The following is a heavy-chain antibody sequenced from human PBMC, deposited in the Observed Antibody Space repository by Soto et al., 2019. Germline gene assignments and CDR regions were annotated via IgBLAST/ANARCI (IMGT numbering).Heavy chain of an antibody. CDR2: IYPGDSDT. CDR3: ARTYYDFWSGYYTSYFDY. CDR1: GYSFTSYW. V-gene: IGHV5-51*01. Sequence: GESLKISCKGSGYSFTSYWIGWVRQMPGKGLEWMGIIYPGDSDTRYSPSFQGQVTISADKSISTAYLQWSSLKASDTAMYYCARTYYDFWSGYYTSYFDYWGQGTLVTVSS. D-gene: IGHD3-3*01. J-gene: IGHJ4*02.